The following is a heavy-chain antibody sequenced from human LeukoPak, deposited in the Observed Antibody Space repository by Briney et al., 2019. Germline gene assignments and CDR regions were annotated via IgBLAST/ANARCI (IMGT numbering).Heavy chain of an antibody. Sequence: GGSLRLSCAVSGFTVSSTYINWVRQAPGKGLECVSAISGDGVSPYYADSVRGRFTISRDNSKNTLYLQMNSLRVEDTAVYFCARDPGAFPYFFDYWGQGTLVTVSS. D-gene: IGHD4/OR15-4a*01. CDR1: GFTVSSTY. J-gene: IGHJ4*02. CDR2: ISGDGVSP. CDR3: ARDPGAFPYFFDY. V-gene: IGHV3-23*01.